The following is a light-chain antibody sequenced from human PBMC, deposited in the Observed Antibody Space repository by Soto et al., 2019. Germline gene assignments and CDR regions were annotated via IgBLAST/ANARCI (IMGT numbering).Light chain of an antibody. CDR3: QQHRMYPST. CDR2: AAS. CDR1: QDIAIY. Sequence: IQLTQSPSSLSASVQDRVTITCRASQDIAIYLAWHQQKPGEAPKLLIYAASTLHGGVPSTFSGSGSGTDFALTITSLQAEDFATYYCQQHRMYPSTFGGGTKVDIK. J-gene: IGKJ4*01. V-gene: IGKV1-9*01.